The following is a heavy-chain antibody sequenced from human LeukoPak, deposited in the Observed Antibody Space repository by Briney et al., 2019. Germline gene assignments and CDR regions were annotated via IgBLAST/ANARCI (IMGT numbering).Heavy chain of an antibody. D-gene: IGHD3-10*01. CDR1: GFTLSGLC. V-gene: IGHV3-66*01. J-gene: IGHJ6*02. Sequence: PGGSLRLSCAASGFTLSGLCMSWVRQAPGKGLEWVAFLYTGDNTYYADSVKDRFTISRDNSKNTVYLQMNNLRVEDTAVYYCARDGGLGSPLGGHFYYGMDVWGQGTTVTVSS. CDR3: ARDGGLGSPLGGHFYYGMDV. CDR2: LYTGDNT.